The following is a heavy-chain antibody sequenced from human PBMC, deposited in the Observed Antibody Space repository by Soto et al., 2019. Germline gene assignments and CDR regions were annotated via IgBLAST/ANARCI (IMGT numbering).Heavy chain of an antibody. V-gene: IGHV4-59*01. CDR1: GGSISSYY. CDR2: IYYSGST. D-gene: IGHD2-15*01. CDR3: ARDGGYCSGGSCYPLFDC. Sequence: QVQLQESGPGLVKPSETLSLTCTVSGGSISSYYWSWIRQPPGKGLEWIGYIYYSGSTNYHPSLKRRVTRALDTSKNQFSLKLSSVTSSDTAVYYCARDGGYCSGGSCYPLFDCWGQGTQVTVSS. J-gene: IGHJ4*02.